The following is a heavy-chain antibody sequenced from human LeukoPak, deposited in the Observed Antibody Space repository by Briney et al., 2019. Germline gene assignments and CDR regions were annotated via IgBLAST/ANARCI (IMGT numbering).Heavy chain of an antibody. CDR2: INPNSGAT. CDR1: GYSFTGHL. CDR3: ATAKYTGYDSPYY. V-gene: IGHV1-2*02. D-gene: IGHD5-12*01. J-gene: IGHJ1*01. Sequence: ASAKVSCKASGYSFTGHLIHWLRQAPGQGLEYVGWINPNSGATNSAQKFQGRVIMTGDTSSGTVYMALTALRPDDTATYFCATAKYTGYDSPYYWGQGTLVAVSS.